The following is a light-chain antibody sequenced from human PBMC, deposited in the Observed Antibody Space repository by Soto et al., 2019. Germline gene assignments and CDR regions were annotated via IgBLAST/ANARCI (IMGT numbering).Light chain of an antibody. Sequence: DIQMTQSPSTLSASLVNRVTITCPASRTINSWLASYQQKRGKAPKVLIFDASSLKPGVLSRFSGSGAATEFSITISNLQHADFATYYCQQYDSYSSEPFGQGTKVDI. CDR2: DAS. J-gene: IGKJ1*01. CDR3: QQYDSYSSEP. V-gene: IGKV1-5*01. CDR1: RTINSW.